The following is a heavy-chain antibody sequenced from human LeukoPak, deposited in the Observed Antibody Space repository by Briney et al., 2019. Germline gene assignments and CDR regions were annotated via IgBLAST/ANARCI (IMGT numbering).Heavy chain of an antibody. CDR3: ARRDSGGAFDI. CDR1: GGSINNGGYY. V-gene: IGHV4-61*08. Sequence: SETLSLTRTVSGGSINNGGYYWSWIRQHPGKGLEWIGYIYYSGSTNYNPSLKSRVTISVDTSKNQFSLKLSSVTAADTAVYYCARRDSGGAFDIWGQGTMVTVSS. CDR2: IYYSGST. D-gene: IGHD3-10*01. J-gene: IGHJ3*02.